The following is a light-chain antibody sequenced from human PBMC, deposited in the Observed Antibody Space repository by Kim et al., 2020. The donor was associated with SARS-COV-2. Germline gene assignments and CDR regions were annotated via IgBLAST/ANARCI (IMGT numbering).Light chain of an antibody. CDR2: DAS. Sequence: EIVLTQSPATLSLSPGERATLSCRASQSVSTSLAWYQHKPGQAPRLLIYDASNRATGIPARFSGSGSGTDFTLTISSLEPEDFAVYYCQQRSSWPLTFGGGTKLEI. CDR3: QQRSSWPLT. V-gene: IGKV3-11*01. CDR1: QSVSTS. J-gene: IGKJ4*01.